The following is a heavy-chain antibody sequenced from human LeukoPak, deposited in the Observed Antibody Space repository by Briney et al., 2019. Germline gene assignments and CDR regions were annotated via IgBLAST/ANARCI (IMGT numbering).Heavy chain of an antibody. J-gene: IGHJ6*03. CDR3: AKMEGQRLYDYCMDV. D-gene: IGHD3-3*01. Sequence: TGGSLRLSCAASGFAFSNFAMSWVRQAPGKGLEWVSGMSGSGDSSYYADSVKGRFTTSRDNSKNALYLQMNSLRADDTALYYCAKMEGQRLYDYCMDVWGKGTTVTVSS. CDR2: MSGSGDSS. V-gene: IGHV3-23*01. CDR1: GFAFSNFA.